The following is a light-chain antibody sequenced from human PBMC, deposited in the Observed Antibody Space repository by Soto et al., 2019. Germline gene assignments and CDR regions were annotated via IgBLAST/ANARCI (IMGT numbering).Light chain of an antibody. J-gene: IGKJ2*01. CDR1: QSITNY. CDR2: AAS. V-gene: IGKV1-39*01. CDR3: QQSDSYPYT. Sequence: DIQMTQSPSSLSLSVGDRVTITCRASQSITNYLNWYQQKPGKAPKLLVYAASSLHSGVPSRFSANGSGTDFTLTISSLQPEDFASYYCQQSDSYPYTFGQGTKLEIK.